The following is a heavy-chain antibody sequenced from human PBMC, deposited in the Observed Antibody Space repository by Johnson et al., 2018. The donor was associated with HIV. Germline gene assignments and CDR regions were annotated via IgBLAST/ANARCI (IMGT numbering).Heavy chain of an antibody. V-gene: IGHV3-30*04. CDR1: GFTFSSYA. J-gene: IGHJ3*02. D-gene: IGHD4/OR15-4a*01. Sequence: QMQLVESGGGLVQSGGSLRLSCAASGFTFSSYAMHWVRQAPGKGLEWVAVISYDGSNKYYADSVKGRFTISRDNSKNTLYLQMNSLRVEDTAVYYCAKGRNTYGADVFDIWGQGTMVTVSS. CDR2: ISYDGSNK. CDR3: AKGRNTYGADVFDI.